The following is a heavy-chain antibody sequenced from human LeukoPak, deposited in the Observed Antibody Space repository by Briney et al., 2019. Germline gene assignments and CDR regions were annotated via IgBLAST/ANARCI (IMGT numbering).Heavy chain of an antibody. Sequence: GGSLRLSCAGSGFTFSSYAMSWVRQAPGKGLEWVTVISGSSDTTYYADSVKGRFIISRDNSKNTLYLQMNSLRAEDTAVYYCAKRIGGVNSFDHWGQGTLVTVSS. D-gene: IGHD3-16*01. CDR3: AKRIGGVNSFDH. J-gene: IGHJ4*02. CDR1: GFTFSSYA. V-gene: IGHV3-23*01. CDR2: ISGSSDTT.